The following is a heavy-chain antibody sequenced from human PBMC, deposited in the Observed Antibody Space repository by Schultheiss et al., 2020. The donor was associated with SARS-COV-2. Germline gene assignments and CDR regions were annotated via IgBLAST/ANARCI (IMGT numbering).Heavy chain of an antibody. V-gene: IGHV4-4*07. CDR2: IYTSGST. J-gene: IGHJ3*02. D-gene: IGHD3-22*01. Sequence: SQTLSLTCTVSGGSISSYYWSWIRQPAGKGLEWIGRIYTSGSTNYNPSLKSRVTMSVDTSKNQFSLKLSSVTAADTAVYYCASGDYYDTQGAFDIWGQGTMVTVSS. CDR3: ASGDYYDTQGAFDI. CDR1: GGSISSYY.